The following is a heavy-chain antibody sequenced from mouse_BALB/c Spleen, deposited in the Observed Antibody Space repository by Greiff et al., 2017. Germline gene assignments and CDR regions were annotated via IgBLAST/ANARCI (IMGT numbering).Heavy chain of an antibody. V-gene: IGHV5-12-2*01. J-gene: IGHJ3*01. CDR1: GFTFSSYT. D-gene: IGHD2-4*01. Sequence: EVHLVESGGGLVQPGGSLKLSCAASGFTFSSYTMSWVRQTPEKRLEWVAYISNGGGSTYYPDTVKGRFTISRDNAKNTLYLQMSSLKSEDTAMYYCASLYYDYDGWFAYWGQGTLVTVSA. CDR2: ISNGGGST. CDR3: ASLYYDYDGWFAY.